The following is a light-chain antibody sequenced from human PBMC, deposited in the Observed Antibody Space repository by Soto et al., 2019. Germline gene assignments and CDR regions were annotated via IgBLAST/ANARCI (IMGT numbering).Light chain of an antibody. CDR3: QQLYDYPIT. V-gene: IGKV1-9*01. J-gene: IGKJ3*01. Sequence: IQLTQYPSSLSASVGDRVDITCRASQGINSDLAWYQQKPGKTPKLLISAAFSLEGGVPTRFSGSGSGADFTLTFSSLQPEDSGTYYCQQLYDYPITFGPGTKVDVK. CDR1: QGINSD. CDR2: AAF.